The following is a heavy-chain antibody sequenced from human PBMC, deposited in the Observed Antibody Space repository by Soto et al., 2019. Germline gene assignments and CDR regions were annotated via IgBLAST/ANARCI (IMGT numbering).Heavy chain of an antibody. Sequence: QITLKESGPTLVKPTQTLTLTCTFSGFSLSTSGVGVGWIRQPPGKALEWLALIYWNDDKRYSPSLKSRLTITKDTSKNQVVLTMTNMDPVDTATYCCAHRASSISGDYYYYYGMDVWGPGNTVTVSS. CDR3: AHRASSISGDYYYYYGMDV. CDR2: IYWNDDK. V-gene: IGHV2-5*01. D-gene: IGHD3-3*02. CDR1: GFSLSTSGVG. J-gene: IGHJ6*02.